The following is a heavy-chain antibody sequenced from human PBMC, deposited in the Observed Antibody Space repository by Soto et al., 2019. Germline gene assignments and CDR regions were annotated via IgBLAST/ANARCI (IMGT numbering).Heavy chain of an antibody. D-gene: IGHD3-9*01. Sequence: GESLKISGKGSGYSFTSYWIGWVRQMPGKGLEWMGIIYPGDSDTRYSPSFQGQVTISADKSISTAYLQWSSLKASDTAMYYCARRFDAYYYYMDVWGKGTTVTVSS. CDR3: ARRFDAYYYYMDV. CDR2: IYPGDSDT. J-gene: IGHJ6*03. CDR1: GYSFTSYW. V-gene: IGHV5-51*01.